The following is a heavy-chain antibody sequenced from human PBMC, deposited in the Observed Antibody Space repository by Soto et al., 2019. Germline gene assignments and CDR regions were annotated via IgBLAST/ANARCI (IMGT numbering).Heavy chain of an antibody. Sequence: PGGSLRLSCAASGFTFSSYWMSWVRQAPGKGLEWVANIKQDGSEKYYVDSVKGRFTISRDNAKNSLYLQMNSLRAEDTAVYYCARAVYSYGYEAYYYYYYMDVWGKGTTVTVSS. CDR3: ARAVYSYGYEAYYYYYYMDV. J-gene: IGHJ6*03. D-gene: IGHD5-18*01. CDR2: IKQDGSEK. V-gene: IGHV3-7*01. CDR1: GFTFSSYW.